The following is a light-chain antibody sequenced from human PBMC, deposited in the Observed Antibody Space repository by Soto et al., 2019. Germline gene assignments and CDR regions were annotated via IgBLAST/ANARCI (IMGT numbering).Light chain of an antibody. J-gene: IGLJ2*01. CDR2: DVS. Sequence: QSALPQPASGSGSPGQSITISCTGTSSDVGGYNYVSWYQQHPGKAPKLMIYDVSNRPSGVSNRFSGYKSGNTAYLTISGLQAEYEADYYCSSYTRSSPLVFGGGTKLTVL. CDR3: SSYTRSSPLV. CDR1: SSDVGGYNY. V-gene: IGLV2-14*01.